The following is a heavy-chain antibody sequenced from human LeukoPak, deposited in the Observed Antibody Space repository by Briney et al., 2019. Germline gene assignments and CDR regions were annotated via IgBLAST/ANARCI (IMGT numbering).Heavy chain of an antibody. CDR1: GYTFTGYY. CDR2: FDPEDGET. J-gene: IGHJ4*02. CDR3: AIFRGGLGDSRPTYYFDY. D-gene: IGHD3-16*01. V-gene: IGHV1-24*01. Sequence: GASVKVSCKASGYTFTGYYMHWVRQAPGKGLEWMGGFDPEDGETIYAQKFQGRVTMTEDTSTDTAYMELSSLRSEDTAVYYCAIFRGGLGDSRPTYYFDYWGQGTLVTVSS.